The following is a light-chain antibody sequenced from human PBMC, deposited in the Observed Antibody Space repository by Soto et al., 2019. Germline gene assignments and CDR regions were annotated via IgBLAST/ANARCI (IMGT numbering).Light chain of an antibody. J-gene: IGLJ1*01. CDR2: GVN. Sequence: QSVLTQPASVSGSPGQSITIYCTGTSSDVGSYNLVSWYQQHPGKAPKLMIYGVNKRPSGVSNRFSGSKSGNTASLTISGLQAEDEADYYCCSYAGISTFYVFGTGTKLTVL. CDR3: CSYAGISTFYV. CDR1: SSDVGSYNL. V-gene: IGLV2-23*02.